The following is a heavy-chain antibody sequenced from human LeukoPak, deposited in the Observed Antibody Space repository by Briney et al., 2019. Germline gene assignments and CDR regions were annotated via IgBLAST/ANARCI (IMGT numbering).Heavy chain of an antibody. V-gene: IGHV3-11*01. CDR3: AKAQQQLVTFDY. CDR1: GFTFSNYY. D-gene: IGHD6-13*01. Sequence: GRSVRLSCAASGFTFSNYYMSWLRQAAGRGVGWVSYISRGGSTVYYADSVKDRFTISRDNAKNSLYLQMNSLTADDTALYYCAKAQQQLVTFDYWGQGTLVSVSS. CDR2: ISRGGSTV. J-gene: IGHJ4*02.